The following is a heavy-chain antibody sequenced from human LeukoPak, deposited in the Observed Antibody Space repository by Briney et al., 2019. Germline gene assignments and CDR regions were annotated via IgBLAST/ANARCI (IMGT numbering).Heavy chain of an antibody. CDR3: ARSRKRGDYGSSCDY. CDR1: GGTFSSYA. D-gene: IGHD3-10*01. Sequence: SVKVSCKASGGTFSSYAISWARQAPGQGLEWMGGIIPIFGTANYAQKFQGRVTITADKSTSTAYMELSSLRSEDTAVYYCARSRKRGDYGSSCDYWGQGTLVTVSS. V-gene: IGHV1-69*06. J-gene: IGHJ4*02. CDR2: IIPIFGTA.